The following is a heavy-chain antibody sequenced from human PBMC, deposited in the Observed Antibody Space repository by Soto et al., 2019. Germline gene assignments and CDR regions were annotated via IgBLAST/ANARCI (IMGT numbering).Heavy chain of an antibody. V-gene: IGHV1-69*01. CDR3: ARDFYSGYGMYYFDY. J-gene: IGHJ4*02. Sequence: QVQLVQSGAEVKKPGSSVKVSCKASGGTFSSYAISWVRQAPGQGLEWMGGIIPIFGTANYAQKFQGRVTITAEESTCTAYMELSSLRSEDTAVYYCARDFYSGYGMYYFDYWGQGTLVTVSS. CDR1: GGTFSSYA. D-gene: IGHD5-12*01. CDR2: IIPIFGTA.